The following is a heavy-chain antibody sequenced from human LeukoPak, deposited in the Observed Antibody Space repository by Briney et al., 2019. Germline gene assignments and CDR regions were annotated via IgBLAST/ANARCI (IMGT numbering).Heavy chain of an antibody. CDR1: GGSISSSSYY. J-gene: IGHJ4*02. Sequence: SETLSLTCTVSGGSISSSSYYWGWIRQPPGKGLEWIGSIYYSGSTYYNPSLKSRVTISVDTSKNQFSLKLSSVTAADTAVYYCAIIDSSGYSDHDYWGQGTLVTVSS. CDR2: IYYSGST. CDR3: AIIDSSGYSDHDY. V-gene: IGHV4-39*07. D-gene: IGHD3-22*01.